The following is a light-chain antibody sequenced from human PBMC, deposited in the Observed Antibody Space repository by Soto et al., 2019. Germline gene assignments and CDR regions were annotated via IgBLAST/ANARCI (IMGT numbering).Light chain of an antibody. CDR1: QSVSSSD. CDR3: QQYGTSPPT. Sequence: EVVLTQSPGTLSLSPGERAPLSWRASQSVSSSDLAWYQQKPGQAPRLLISGASSRATGIPDRFSGSGSGTDFTLTISRLEPEDFAVFYCQQYGTSPPTFGQGTKVDIK. J-gene: IGKJ1*01. V-gene: IGKV3-20*01. CDR2: GAS.